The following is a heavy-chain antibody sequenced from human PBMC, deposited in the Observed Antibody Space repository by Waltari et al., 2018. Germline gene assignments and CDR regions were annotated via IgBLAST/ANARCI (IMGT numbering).Heavy chain of an antibody. D-gene: IGHD2-8*01. CDR1: GRTFSIYP. V-gene: IGHV1-69*01. J-gene: IGHJ4*02. Sequence: QVQLVQSGAEVKKPGSSVKVSCKASGRTFSIYPTTWVRQAPGQALECMGGIIPSFGTTTYAPNFQGRLTISADESTGTTYMELRSLRSEDTAVYYCARHLDITANGVCPDCFDSWGQGTLVTVSS. CDR2: IIPSFGTT. CDR3: ARHLDITANGVCPDCFDS.